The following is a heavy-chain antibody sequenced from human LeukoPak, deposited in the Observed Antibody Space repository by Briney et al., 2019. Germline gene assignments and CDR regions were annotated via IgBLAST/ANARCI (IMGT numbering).Heavy chain of an antibody. Sequence: SVKVSCKASGGTFSSYAISWVRQAPGQGIEWMGGIIPIFGTANYAQKFQGRVTITADKSTSTAYMELSSLRSEDTAVYYCAREVAHSSFYDYWGQGTLVTVSS. CDR3: AREVAHSSFYDY. V-gene: IGHV1-69*06. CDR1: GGTFSSYA. J-gene: IGHJ4*02. D-gene: IGHD6-13*01. CDR2: IIPIFGTA.